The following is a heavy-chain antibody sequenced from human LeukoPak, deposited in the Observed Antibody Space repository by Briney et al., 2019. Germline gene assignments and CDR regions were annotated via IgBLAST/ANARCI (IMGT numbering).Heavy chain of an antibody. J-gene: IGHJ5*02. Sequence: GGSLRLSCAASGFTFTSYAMSWVRQAPGKGLEWVSAISGSGGSTYYADSVKGRFTISRDNSKNTLYLQMNSLRAEDTAVYYCARPRPSYSSSWYDHWGQGTLVTVSS. CDR2: ISGSGGST. CDR1: GFTFTSYA. D-gene: IGHD6-13*01. CDR3: ARPRPSYSSSWYDH. V-gene: IGHV3-23*01.